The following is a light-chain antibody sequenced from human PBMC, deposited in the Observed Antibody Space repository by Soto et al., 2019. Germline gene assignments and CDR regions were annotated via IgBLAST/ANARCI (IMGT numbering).Light chain of an antibody. J-gene: IGKJ1*01. CDR2: GAS. Sequence: EIVLTQSPGTLSLSPGERATLSCRASQSVSSGYLAWYQQKPGQAPRLLISGASTRATGIPDRFSGSGSGTDFTLTISRLEPEDFAVYYCQQYGNSRWTFGQGTKVDIK. CDR3: QQYGNSRWT. CDR1: QSVSSGY. V-gene: IGKV3-20*01.